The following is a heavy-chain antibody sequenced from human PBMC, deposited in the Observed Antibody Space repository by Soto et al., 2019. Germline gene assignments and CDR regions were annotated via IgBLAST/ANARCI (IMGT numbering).Heavy chain of an antibody. CDR3: ATDSDATGYALRDFDI. CDR2: FDPRKGET. D-gene: IGHD2-2*01. Sequence: GASVKVSCKASGYTLTEFSMHWVRQAPGGGLEWLGGFDPRKGETIYAQKFQGRVAMTEDTSTDTAYMELSRLRSDDTAVYYCATDSDATGYALRDFDICGQGTMVTVSS. J-gene: IGHJ3*02. V-gene: IGHV1-24*01. CDR1: GYTLTEFS.